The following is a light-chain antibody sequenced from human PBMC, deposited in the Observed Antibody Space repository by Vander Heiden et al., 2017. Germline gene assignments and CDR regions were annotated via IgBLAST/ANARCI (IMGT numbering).Light chain of an antibody. J-gene: IGLJ2*01. CDR2: QYS. CDR3: QAWDSSTENVV. CDR1: NLGDEF. V-gene: IGLV3-1*01. Sequence: SYDLTQPPSVSVSPGQTASITCSGDNLGDEFACWYQQRPGQSPVLVIYQYSKRPSGIPERFSGSNSGNTATLTISGAQAMDEADYYCQAWDSSTENVVFGGGTKLTVL.